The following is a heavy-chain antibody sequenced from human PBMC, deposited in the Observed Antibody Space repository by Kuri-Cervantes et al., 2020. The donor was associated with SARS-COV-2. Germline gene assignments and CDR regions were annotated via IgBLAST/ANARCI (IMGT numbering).Heavy chain of an antibody. CDR1: GYTFTSYA. D-gene: IGHD2-2*01. V-gene: IGHV7-4-1*02. CDR2: INTNTGNP. Sequence: ASVKVSCKAAGYTFTSYAMNWVRQAPGQGLVWMGWINTNTGNPTYAQGFTGRFVFSLDTSVSTAYLQISSLKAEDTAVYYCARGRAGPAAKVGFDPWGQGTRVTVSS. J-gene: IGHJ5*02. CDR3: ARGRAGPAAKVGFDP.